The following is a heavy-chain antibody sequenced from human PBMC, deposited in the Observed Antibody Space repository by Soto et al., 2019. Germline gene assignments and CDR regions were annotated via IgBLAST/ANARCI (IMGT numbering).Heavy chain of an antibody. CDR3: AREDCSSTSCYPYGMDV. V-gene: IGHV3-33*01. J-gene: IGHJ6*02. CDR1: GFTFSSYG. Sequence: GGSLRLPCAASGFTFSSYGMHWVRQAPGKGLEWVAVIWYDGSNKYYADSVKGRFTISRDNSKNTLYLQMNSLRAEDAAVYYCAREDCSSTSCYPYGMDVWGQGTTVTVSS. CDR2: IWYDGSNK. D-gene: IGHD2-2*01.